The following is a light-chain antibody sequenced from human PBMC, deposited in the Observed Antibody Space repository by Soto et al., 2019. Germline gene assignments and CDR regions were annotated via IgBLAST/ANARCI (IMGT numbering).Light chain of an antibody. CDR3: CSYAGTYPLI. V-gene: IGLV2-11*01. CDR2: DVS. Sequence: QSVLTQPRSVSGSPGQSVTISCTGTSSDVGGYNYVSWYQQHPGKAPKFMIYDVSKRPSGVPDRFSGSKSGNTASLTISGLQAEDEADYYCCSYAGTYPLIFGGGTKLTVL. CDR1: SSDVGGYNY. J-gene: IGLJ2*01.